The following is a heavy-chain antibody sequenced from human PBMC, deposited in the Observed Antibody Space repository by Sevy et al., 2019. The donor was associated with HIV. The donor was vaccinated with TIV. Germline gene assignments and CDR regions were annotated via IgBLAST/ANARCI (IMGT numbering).Heavy chain of an antibody. V-gene: IGHV3-30*02. CDR3: SRESIDYNIPFEY. CDR1: GFTFSNYD. Sequence: GGSLRLSCAASGFTFSNYDMHWVRQTPGKGLEWVALIRSRGDNQYYADSVKGRFTVSRDNSKNTLYLLMNSLRGEETAVYYCSRESIDYNIPFEYWGQGTLVTVSS. CDR2: IRSRGDNQ. J-gene: IGHJ4*02. D-gene: IGHD1-20*01.